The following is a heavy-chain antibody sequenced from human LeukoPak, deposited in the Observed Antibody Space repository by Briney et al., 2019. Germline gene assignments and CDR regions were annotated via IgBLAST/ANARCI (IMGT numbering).Heavy chain of an antibody. D-gene: IGHD6-13*01. CDR2: INPNSGST. Sequence: ASVKVSCKASGYTFTGYYMHWVRQAPGQGLEWMGWINPNSGSTNYAQKFQGKVTMTRDTSISTAYMELSRLRSDDTAVYYCNLAAGTPFDYWGQGTLVTVSS. J-gene: IGHJ4*02. CDR3: NLAAGTPFDY. CDR1: GYTFTGYY. V-gene: IGHV1-2*02.